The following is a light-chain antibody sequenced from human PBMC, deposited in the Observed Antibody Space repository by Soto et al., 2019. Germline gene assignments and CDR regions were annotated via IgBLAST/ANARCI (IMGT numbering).Light chain of an antibody. J-gene: IGKJ2*01. V-gene: IGKV1-39*01. CDR2: GAS. CDR1: QNIVKY. CDR3: QQSYSNLYT. Sequence: DIQMTQSPSSLSASVGDRVTITCRASQNIVKYLNWYQQTPGQAPKLLIYGASSLESGVPSRFSGLGSGTFFTLTISSLQPEDFAIYDCQQSYSNLYTFGQGTRVEI.